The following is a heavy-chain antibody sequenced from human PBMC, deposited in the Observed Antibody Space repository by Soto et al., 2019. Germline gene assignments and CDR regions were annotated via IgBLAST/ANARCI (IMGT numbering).Heavy chain of an antibody. J-gene: IGHJ1*01. D-gene: IGHD1-26*01. Sequence: QVQLVESGGGVVQPGRSLRLSCAASGFTFSSYGMHWVRQAPGKGLEWVAVISYDGSNKYYADSVKGRFTISRDNSKNTLYLQMNSLRAEDTAVYYCAKRESYYVYFQHWGQGTLVPVSS. CDR2: ISYDGSNK. CDR1: GFTFSSYG. V-gene: IGHV3-30*18. CDR3: AKRESYYVYFQH.